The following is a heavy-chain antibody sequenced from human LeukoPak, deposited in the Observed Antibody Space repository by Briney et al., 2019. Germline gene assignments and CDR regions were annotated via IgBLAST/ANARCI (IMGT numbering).Heavy chain of an antibody. Sequence: SVKVSCKASGGTFSSYAISWVRQAPGQGLEWMGRIIPILGIANYAQKFQGRVTITADKSTSTAYMELSSLRSEDTAVYYCAREMDYGDYLVYYYYYYGMDVWGQGTTVTVSS. CDR1: GGTFSSYA. CDR3: AREMDYGDYLVYYYYYYGMDV. CDR2: IIPILGIA. D-gene: IGHD4-17*01. J-gene: IGHJ6*02. V-gene: IGHV1-69*04.